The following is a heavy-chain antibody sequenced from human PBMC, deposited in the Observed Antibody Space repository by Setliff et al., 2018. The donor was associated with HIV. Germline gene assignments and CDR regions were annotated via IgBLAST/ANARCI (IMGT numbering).Heavy chain of an antibody. D-gene: IGHD5-12*01. Sequence: PGGSLRLSCAASGFTFPSYVMSWVRQAPGKGLEWVSAIDDRGSRTYYADSVEGRFTVSRDNSKKTLYLQMNTLRAEDTAVYYCAKLPTMYGVANSFDMWGQGTMVTVSS. CDR1: GFTFPSYV. J-gene: IGHJ3*02. CDR2: IDDRGSRT. V-gene: IGHV3-23*01. CDR3: AKLPTMYGVANSFDM.